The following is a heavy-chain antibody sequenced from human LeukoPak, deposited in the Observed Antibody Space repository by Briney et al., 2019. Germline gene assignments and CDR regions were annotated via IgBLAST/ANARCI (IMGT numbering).Heavy chain of an antibody. CDR3: ARGPVLRYFDWLFSPWFDP. D-gene: IGHD3-9*01. CDR1: GYTFTSYD. J-gene: IGHJ5*02. Sequence: ASVKVSCKASGYTFTSYDINWVRQATGQGLEWMGWMNPNSGNTGYAQKFQGRVTMTRNTSISTAYMELSSLRSEDTAVYYCARGPVLRYFDWLFSPWFDPWGQGTLVTVSS. V-gene: IGHV1-8*01. CDR2: MNPNSGNT.